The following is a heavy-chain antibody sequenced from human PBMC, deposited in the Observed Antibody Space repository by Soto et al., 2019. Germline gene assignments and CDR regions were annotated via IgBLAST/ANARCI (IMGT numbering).Heavy chain of an antibody. D-gene: IGHD3-3*01. CDR2: IYYSGST. V-gene: IGHV4-30-4*01. J-gene: IGHJ4*02. Sequence: QVQLQESGPGLVKPSQTLSLTCTVSGGSISSGDYYWSWIRQPPGKGLEWIGYIYYSGSTYYNPSLKSRVTISVDTSKNQFSLKLSSVTAADTAVYYCARHSVVGDFWSGYWVEGYFDFWGQGTLVTVSS. CDR1: GGSISSGDYY. CDR3: ARHSVVGDFWSGYWVEGYFDF.